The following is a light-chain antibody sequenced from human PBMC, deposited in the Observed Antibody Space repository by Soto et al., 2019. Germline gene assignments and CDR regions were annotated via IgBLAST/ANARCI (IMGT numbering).Light chain of an antibody. V-gene: IGLV2-14*01. CDR1: SSDVGGYNY. Sequence: QSALTQPASVSGSPGQSITISCTGTSSDVGGYNYVSWYQHHPGKAPQLMIYEVNNRPSGVSNRFSGSKSGNTASLTISGLQAEEEADYYCSSYTSISTYVFGSGTKLTVL. CDR2: EVN. CDR3: SSYTSISTYV. J-gene: IGLJ1*01.